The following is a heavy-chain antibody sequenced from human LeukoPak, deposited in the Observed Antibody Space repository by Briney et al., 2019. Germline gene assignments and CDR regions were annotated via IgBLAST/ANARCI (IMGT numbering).Heavy chain of an antibody. D-gene: IGHD3-10*01. CDR1: GGSISSGGYS. V-gene: IGHV4-30-2*01. CDR3: ARVWFGELSGWFDP. CDR2: IYHSGST. Sequence: SETLSLTCAVSGGSISSGGYSWSWIRQPPGKGLEWIGYIYHSGSTYYNPSLKSRVTISVDRSKNQFSLKLSTVTAADTAVYYCARVWFGELSGWFDPWGQGTLVTVSS. J-gene: IGHJ5*02.